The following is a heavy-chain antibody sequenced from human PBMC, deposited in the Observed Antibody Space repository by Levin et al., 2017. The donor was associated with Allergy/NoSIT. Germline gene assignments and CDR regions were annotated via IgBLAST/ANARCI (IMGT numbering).Heavy chain of an antibody. CDR2: ISYSGST. CDR3: ARASGDFPYYFNY. J-gene: IGHJ4*02. CDR1: GGSVSSYD. Sequence: SETLSLTCTVSGGSVSSYDWSWIRQPPGKGLEWIGYISYSGSTNYNPSLKSRVTISIDTSKNQFSLKLSSVTAADTAVYYCARASGDFPYYFNYWGQGTLVTVSS. D-gene: IGHD4-17*01. V-gene: IGHV4-59*02.